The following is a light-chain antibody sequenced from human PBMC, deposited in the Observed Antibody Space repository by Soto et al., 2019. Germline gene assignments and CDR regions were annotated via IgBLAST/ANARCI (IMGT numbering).Light chain of an antibody. V-gene: IGLV2-14*01. CDR2: DVG. J-gene: IGLJ1*01. CDR1: SSDVGGYNS. CDR3: SSYTSSSTYV. Sequence: QSVLTQPASASGSPGQSITISCTGTSSDVGGYNSVSWYQQHPGKAPKLVIYDVGNRPSGVSDRFSGSKSGNTASLTISGLQAEDEAEYYCSSYTSSSTYVFGAGTKVTVL.